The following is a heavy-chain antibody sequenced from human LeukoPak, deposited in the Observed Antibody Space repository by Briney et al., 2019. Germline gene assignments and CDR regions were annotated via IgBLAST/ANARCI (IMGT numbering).Heavy chain of an antibody. D-gene: IGHD1-26*01. CDR1: GGSFSGYY. CDR2: ISGGGGST. CDR3: AKGGKWDVTPFDY. V-gene: IGHV3-23*01. Sequence: ETLSLTCAVYGGSFSGYYWSWIRQPPGKGLEWVSTISGGGGSTYYADSVKGRFTISRDNSKNTLYLQVNSLRAEDTAVYYCAKGGKWDVTPFDYWGQGTLVTVSS. J-gene: IGHJ4*02.